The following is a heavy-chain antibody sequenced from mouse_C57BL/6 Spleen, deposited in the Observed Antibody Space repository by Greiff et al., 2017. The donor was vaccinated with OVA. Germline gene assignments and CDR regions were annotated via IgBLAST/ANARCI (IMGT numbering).Heavy chain of an antibody. CDR2: IRNKANGYTT. CDR3: ARYDDDYDGRRLDY. CDR1: GFTFTDYY. J-gene: IGHJ2*01. Sequence: EVQGVESGGGLVQPGGSLSLSCAASGFTFTDYYMSWVCQPPGKALEWLGFIRNKANGYTTEYSASVKGRFTISRDNSQSILYLQMNALRAEDSATYYCARYDDDYDGRRLDYWGQGTTLTVSS. V-gene: IGHV7-3*01. D-gene: IGHD2-4*01.